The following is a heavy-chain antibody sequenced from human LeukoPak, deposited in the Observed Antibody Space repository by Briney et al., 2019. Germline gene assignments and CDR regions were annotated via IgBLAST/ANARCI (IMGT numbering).Heavy chain of an antibody. CDR1: GYTSTSYG. Sequence: GASVKVSCKASGYTSTSYGISWVRQAPGQGLEWMGWISAYNGNTNYAQKLQGRVTMTTDTSTSTAYMELRSLRSDDTAVYYCARDPSDWSGGDPYFDYWGQGTLVTVSS. J-gene: IGHJ4*02. CDR2: ISAYNGNT. CDR3: ARDPSDWSGGDPYFDY. V-gene: IGHV1-18*01. D-gene: IGHD6-19*01.